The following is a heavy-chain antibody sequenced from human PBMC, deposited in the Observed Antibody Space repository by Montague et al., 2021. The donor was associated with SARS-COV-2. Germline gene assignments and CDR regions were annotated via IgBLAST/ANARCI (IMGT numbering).Heavy chain of an antibody. J-gene: IGHJ4*02. CDR2: IYYSGST. CDR1: GGSISSYY. CDR3: ARETDYGDYFDY. V-gene: IGHV4-59*01. Sequence: ETRSLTCTVSGGSISSYYWGWIRQPPGKGLEWIGYIYYSGSTNYNPSLKSRVTISVDTSKNRFSLKLSSVTAADTAVYYCARETDYGDYFDYWGQGTLVTVSS. D-gene: IGHD4-17*01.